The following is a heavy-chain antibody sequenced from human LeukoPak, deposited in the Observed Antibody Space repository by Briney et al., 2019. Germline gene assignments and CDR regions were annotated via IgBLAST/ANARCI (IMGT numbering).Heavy chain of an antibody. CDR3: ARRGTVTTQYYYYYYYMDV. D-gene: IGHD4-17*01. Sequence: GASVKVSCKASGGTFSSYAISWVRQAPGQGLEWMGGIIPIFGTANYAQKFQGRVTITADESTSTAYMELSSLRSEDTAVYYCARRGTVTTQYYYYYYYMDVWGKGTTVTISS. J-gene: IGHJ6*03. V-gene: IGHV1-69*13. CDR1: GGTFSSYA. CDR2: IIPIFGTA.